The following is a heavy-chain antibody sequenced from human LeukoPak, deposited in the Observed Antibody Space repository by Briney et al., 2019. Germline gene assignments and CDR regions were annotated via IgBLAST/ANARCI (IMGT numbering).Heavy chain of an antibody. J-gene: IGHJ4*02. V-gene: IGHV7-4-1*02. CDR1: GYTFTKYG. D-gene: IGHD2-2*01. CDR3: AKKYCSSASCYFDY. Sequence: GASVKVSCEASGYTFTKYGMNWVRQAPGQGLEWMGWINTNTGNPTYAQDFTGRFVFSLDTSVSTAYLQISSLKAEDTAVYYCAKKYCSSASCYFDYWGQGTLVTVSS. CDR2: INTNTGNP.